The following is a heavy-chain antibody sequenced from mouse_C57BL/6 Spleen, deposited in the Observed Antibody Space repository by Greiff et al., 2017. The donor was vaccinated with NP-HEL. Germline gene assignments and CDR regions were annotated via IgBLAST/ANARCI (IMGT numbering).Heavy chain of an antibody. V-gene: IGHV1-69*01. CDR3: ARSNDFD. Sequence: QVQLQQPGAELVMPGASVKLSCKASGYTFTSYWMHWVKQRPGQGLEWIGEIDPSDSYTNYNQKFKGKSTLTVDKSSSTAYMQLSSLTSEDSAVYYCARSNDFDWGQGTLVTVSA. CDR2: IDPSDSYT. J-gene: IGHJ3*01. D-gene: IGHD2-4*01. CDR1: GYTFTSYW.